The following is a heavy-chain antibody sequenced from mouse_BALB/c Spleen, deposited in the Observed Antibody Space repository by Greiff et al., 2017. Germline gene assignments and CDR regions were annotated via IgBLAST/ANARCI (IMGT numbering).Heavy chain of an antibody. Sequence: VKLVESGPGLVAPSQSLSFTCTVSGFSLNSYGVHWVRQPPGKGLEWLGVIWAGGSTNYNSALMSRLSISKDNSKSQVFLKMNSLQTDDTTMYYCARFYGNSWFAYWGQGTLVTVSA. CDR2: IWAGGST. CDR1: GFSLNSYG. V-gene: IGHV2-9*02. J-gene: IGHJ3*01. D-gene: IGHD2-1*01. CDR3: ARFYGNSWFAY.